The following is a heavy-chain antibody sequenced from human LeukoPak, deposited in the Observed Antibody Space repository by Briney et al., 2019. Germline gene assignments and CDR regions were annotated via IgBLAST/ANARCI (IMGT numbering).Heavy chain of an antibody. Sequence: ASVKVSCKASGYTFTGYYMHWVRQAPGQGLEWMGWINPNSGGTNYAQKFQGRVTMTRDTSISTAYMELSRLRSDDTAVYHCAGPFWSGSYYYYGMDVWGQGTTVTVSS. CDR2: INPNSGGT. CDR3: AGPFWSGSYYYYGMDV. V-gene: IGHV1-2*02. D-gene: IGHD3-3*01. J-gene: IGHJ6*02. CDR1: GYTFTGYY.